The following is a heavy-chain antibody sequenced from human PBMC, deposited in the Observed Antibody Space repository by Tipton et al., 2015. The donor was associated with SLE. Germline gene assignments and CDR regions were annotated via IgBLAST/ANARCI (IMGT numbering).Heavy chain of an antibody. J-gene: IGHJ4*02. Sequence: TLSLTCAVSGGSISSYYWSWIRQPPGKGLEWIGYIYYSGSTNYSPSLKSRVTISVDTSKNQFSLKLSSVTAADTAVYYCARGIAAAGVIFDYWGQGTLVTVSS. D-gene: IGHD6-13*01. CDR2: IYYSGST. CDR3: ARGIAAAGVIFDY. V-gene: IGHV4-59*01. CDR1: GGSISSYY.